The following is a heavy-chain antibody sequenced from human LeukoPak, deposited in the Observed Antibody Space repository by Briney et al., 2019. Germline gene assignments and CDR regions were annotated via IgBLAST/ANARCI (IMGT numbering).Heavy chain of an antibody. CDR3: ARAFYGDYVWYFDL. Sequence: PPETLSLTCTVSGGSISSYYWSWIRQPPGKGLEWIGYIYYSGSTNYNPSLKSRVTISVDTSKNQFSLKLSSVTAADMAVYYCARAFYGDYVWYFDLWGRGTLVTVSS. D-gene: IGHD4-17*01. J-gene: IGHJ2*01. CDR2: IYYSGST. CDR1: GGSISSYY. V-gene: IGHV4-59*01.